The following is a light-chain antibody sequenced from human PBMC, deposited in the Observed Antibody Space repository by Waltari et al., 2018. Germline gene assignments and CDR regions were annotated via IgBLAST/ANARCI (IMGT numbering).Light chain of an antibody. CDR1: QNVNTN. V-gene: IGKV3-15*01. J-gene: IGKJ4*01. CDR2: YAS. Sequence: EIVMTQSPATLSVSLGERATLSCRASQNVNTNLAWYQHKPGLAPRLLIYYASTRATGIPARFSGSGSGTEFTLTISSLQSEDFAVYFCQQHNDWPLTFGGGTKVEIK. CDR3: QQHNDWPLT.